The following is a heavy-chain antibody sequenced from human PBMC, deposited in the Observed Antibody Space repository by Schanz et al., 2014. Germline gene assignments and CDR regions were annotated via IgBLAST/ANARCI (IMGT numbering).Heavy chain of an antibody. Sequence: QVQLVESGGGVVRPGRSLRLSCATSGFTFSRFGMHWVRQAPGKGPEWVALVWSDGNTKYYVDSVKGRFTISRDNSMNTLQLQMNSLRAEDTAIYFCAKDAAYYDSVICPDHWGQGTLVTVSS. J-gene: IGHJ4*02. CDR3: AKDAAYYDSVICPDH. CDR1: GFTFSRFG. D-gene: IGHD3-22*01. CDR2: VWSDGNTK. V-gene: IGHV3-33*06.